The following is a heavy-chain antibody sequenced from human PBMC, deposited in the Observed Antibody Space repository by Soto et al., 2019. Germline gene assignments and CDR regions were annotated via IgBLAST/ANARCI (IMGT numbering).Heavy chain of an antibody. CDR1: GGSISSGGYY. J-gene: IGHJ4*02. CDR2: VYYSGST. Sequence: QVQLQESGPGLVKPSQTLSLTCTVSGGSISSGGYYWSWIRQHPGKGLEWIGYVYYSGSTYYNPSLKRRVTISEDTSKHQFSLKLSSVTAAATAVYDCARSGYSYGPNPLLYWGQGTLVTVSS. V-gene: IGHV4-31*03. D-gene: IGHD5-18*01. CDR3: ARSGYSYGPNPLLY.